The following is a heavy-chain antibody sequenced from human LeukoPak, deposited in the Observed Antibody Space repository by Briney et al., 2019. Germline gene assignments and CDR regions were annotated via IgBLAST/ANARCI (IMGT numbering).Heavy chain of an antibody. CDR1: GFSFSSYE. Sequence: PGGSLRLSCAASGFSFSSYEMNWVRQAPGKGLEWVSYMSSTGGTIYYADSVKGRFTISRDNGKNSLYLQMNSLRAEDTAVYYCARGMTGSYFRHFDYWGQGTLVTVSS. J-gene: IGHJ4*02. V-gene: IGHV3-48*03. CDR3: ARGMTGSYFRHFDY. D-gene: IGHD1-26*01. CDR2: MSSTGGTI.